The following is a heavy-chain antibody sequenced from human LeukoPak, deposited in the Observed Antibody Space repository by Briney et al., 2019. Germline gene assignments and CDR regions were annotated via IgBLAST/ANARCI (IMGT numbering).Heavy chain of an antibody. CDR2: ISHSGST. V-gene: IGHV4-4*02. CDR3: ARLVLRGLVGFDP. CDR1: GGSISSGNW. Sequence: PSETLSLTCAVSGGSISSGNWWSWVRQPPGKGLEWIGEISHSGSTSYNPSLDSRVTISLHKSKNQFSLKLNSVTAADTAVYYCARLVLRGLVGFDPWGQGTLVTVSS. D-gene: IGHD3-10*01. J-gene: IGHJ5*02.